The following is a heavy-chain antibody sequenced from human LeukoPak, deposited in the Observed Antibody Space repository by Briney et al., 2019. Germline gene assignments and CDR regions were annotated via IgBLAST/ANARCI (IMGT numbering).Heavy chain of an antibody. CDR3: ARASYYYDSSGGDY. J-gene: IGHJ4*02. V-gene: IGHV1-3*01. Sequence: ASVKVSCKASGYTFTSYAMHWVRQAPGQGLEWMGWINAGNGNTKYSQKFQGRVTITRDTSASTAYMELSSLRSEGTAVYYCARASYYYDSSGGDYWGQGTLVTVSS. D-gene: IGHD3-22*01. CDR2: INAGNGNT. CDR1: GYTFTSYA.